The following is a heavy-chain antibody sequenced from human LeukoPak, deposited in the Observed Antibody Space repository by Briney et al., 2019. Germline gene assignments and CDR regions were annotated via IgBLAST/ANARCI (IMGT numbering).Heavy chain of an antibody. Sequence: GGSLRLSCAASGFTVSSYWISWVRQAPGKGLEWVANIKKDGSEKYYVDSVKGRFTISRDNAKNSLYLQMNSLRAEDTAVYSCAREGSSWYRREIDYWGQGTLVTVSS. CDR2: IKKDGSEK. CDR1: GFTVSSYW. CDR3: AREGSSWYRREIDY. D-gene: IGHD6-13*01. J-gene: IGHJ4*02. V-gene: IGHV3-7*01.